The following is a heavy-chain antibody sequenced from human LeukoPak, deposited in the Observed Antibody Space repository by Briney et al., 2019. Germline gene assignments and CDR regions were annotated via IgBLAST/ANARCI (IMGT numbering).Heavy chain of an antibody. Sequence: GGSLRLSCAASGFTVSSNYMSWVRQAPGKGLEWVSAISGSGGSTYYADSVKGRFTISRDNSKNTLYLQMNSLRAEDTAVYYCAKAPTSYSSSWVDYWGQGTLVTVSS. CDR2: ISGSGGST. CDR1: GFTVSSNY. J-gene: IGHJ4*02. CDR3: AKAPTSYSSSWVDY. D-gene: IGHD6-13*01. V-gene: IGHV3-23*01.